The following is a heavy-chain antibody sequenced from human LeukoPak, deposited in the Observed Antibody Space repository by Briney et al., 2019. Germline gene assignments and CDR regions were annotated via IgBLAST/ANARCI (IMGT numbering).Heavy chain of an antibody. Sequence: SETLSLTCSVSGGSITSYYWSWIRQPPGKGLEWIGYIYYSGSTNYNPSLKSRVTISVDTSKNQFSLKLSPVTAADTAVYYCARWAVVEATKGFDDWGQGTMVTVSS. V-gene: IGHV4-59*01. CDR3: ARWAVVEATKGFDD. CDR2: IYYSGST. J-gene: IGHJ4*02. D-gene: IGHD1-26*01. CDR1: GGSITSYY.